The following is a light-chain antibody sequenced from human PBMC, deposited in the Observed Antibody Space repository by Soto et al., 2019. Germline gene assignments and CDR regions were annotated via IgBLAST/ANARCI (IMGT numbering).Light chain of an antibody. CDR2: AAS. Sequence: EIVMTQSPDTLSVSPGGRATLSCRASQSVSDRVVCYQQKSGQAPSLLIYAASTRAAGVPARFSGSGSGTEFTLTISSLQSEDFAVYFCQQYADCPKTFGQGTKVDIK. CDR3: QQYADCPKT. V-gene: IGKV3-15*01. CDR1: QSVSDR. J-gene: IGKJ1*01.